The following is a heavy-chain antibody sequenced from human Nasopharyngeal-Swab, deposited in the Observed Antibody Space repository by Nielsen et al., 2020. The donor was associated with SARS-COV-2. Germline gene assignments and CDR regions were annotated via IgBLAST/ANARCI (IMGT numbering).Heavy chain of an antibody. CDR2: ISSSSTYI. J-gene: IGHJ3*02. D-gene: IGHD3-10*01. V-gene: IGHV3-21*01. Sequence: GGSLRLSCAASGLTFSSHSMNWVRHAPGKGLEWVSSISSSSTYIYYADSVKGRFTISRDNAKNSLYLQMNSLRVEDTAVYYCARVLLRALGKFGEGYAFDIWGQGTMVTVSS. CDR3: ARVLLRALGKFGEGYAFDI. CDR1: GLTFSSHS.